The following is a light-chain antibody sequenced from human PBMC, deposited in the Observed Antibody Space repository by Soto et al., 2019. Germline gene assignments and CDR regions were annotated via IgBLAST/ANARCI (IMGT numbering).Light chain of an antibody. Sequence: IMMTQSPATLSVSPGESATLSCRASQNIYSNIAWYQQRPGQAPRLLIYRASTRAPSVPARFSGSGSGTDFTLTISSLQSEDFAVYSCLQYHNLWAFGRGTKVDIK. CDR3: LQYHNLWA. CDR1: QNIYSN. CDR2: RAS. V-gene: IGKV3-15*01. J-gene: IGKJ1*01.